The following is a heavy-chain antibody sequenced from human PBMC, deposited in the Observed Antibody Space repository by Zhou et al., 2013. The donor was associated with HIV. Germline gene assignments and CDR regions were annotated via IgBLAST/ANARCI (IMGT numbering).Heavy chain of an antibody. CDR1: GYTFSHFY. CDR2: ISGYNANT. Sequence: QVQLVQSGAEVKNPGASVKVSCKASGYTFSHFYISWVRQAPGQGLEWMGWISGYNANTNYAQNFQGRVTVTTDTSTSTAYMELRSLRSDDTALYYCVRAYSTSWYGGGFYYMDVWGKGTTVSVSS. J-gene: IGHJ6*03. V-gene: IGHV1-18*01. D-gene: IGHD4-4*01. CDR3: VRAYSTSWYGGGFYYMDV.